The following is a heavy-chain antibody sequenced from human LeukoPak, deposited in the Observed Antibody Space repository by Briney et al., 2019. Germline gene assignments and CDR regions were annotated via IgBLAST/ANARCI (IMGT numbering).Heavy chain of an antibody. CDR3: AREHYGHAPFDY. J-gene: IGHJ4*02. Sequence: PGGSLRLSCAASGFTFSSYEMNWVRQAPGKGLEWVSYISSSGSTIYYADSVKGRFTISRDNAKNSLYLLMNSLRAEDTAVYYCAREHYGHAPFDYWGQGTLVTVSS. CDR1: GFTFSSYE. CDR2: ISSSGSTI. V-gene: IGHV3-48*03. D-gene: IGHD3-10*01.